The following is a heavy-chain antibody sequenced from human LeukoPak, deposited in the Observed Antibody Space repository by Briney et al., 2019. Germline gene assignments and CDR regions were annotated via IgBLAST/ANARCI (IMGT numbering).Heavy chain of an antibody. J-gene: IGHJ5*02. V-gene: IGHV3-23*01. Sequence: GGSLRLSCAASGFTFSSYGMSWVRQAPGKGLEWVSAISGSGGSTYYADSVKGRFTISRDNSKNTLYLQMNSLRAEDTAVYYCARLYSSSWYWNWFDPWGQGTLVTVSS. CDR1: GFTFSSYG. D-gene: IGHD6-13*01. CDR2: ISGSGGST. CDR3: ARLYSSSWYWNWFDP.